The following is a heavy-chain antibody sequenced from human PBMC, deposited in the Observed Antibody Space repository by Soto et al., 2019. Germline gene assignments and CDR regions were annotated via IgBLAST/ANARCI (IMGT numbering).Heavy chain of an antibody. CDR1: GASISGYY. D-gene: IGHD6-19*01. CDR3: ARVGGAVAGFDY. V-gene: IGHV4-59*01. J-gene: IGHJ4*02. Sequence: SETLSLTCTVSGASISGYYWSWIRQPPGRGLEWIGFIYYAGSTKYNPSLNSRVTISVDTSKNQFSLKLSSVTAADTAVYYCARVGGAVAGFDYWGQGTLVTVSS. CDR2: IYYAGST.